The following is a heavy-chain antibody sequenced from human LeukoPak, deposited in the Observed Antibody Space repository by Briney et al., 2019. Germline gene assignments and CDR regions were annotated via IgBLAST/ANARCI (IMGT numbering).Heavy chain of an antibody. D-gene: IGHD5-18*01. V-gene: IGHV4-59*01. CDR1: GGSISSYY. CDR3: ARAESAPGYSYGS. CDR2: IYYSGST. J-gene: IGHJ5*02. Sequence: SETLSLTCTVSGGSISSYYWSWIRQPPGKGLEWIGYIYYSGSTNYNPSLKSRVTISVDTSKNQFSLKLSSVTAADTAVYYCARAESAPGYSYGSWGQGTLVTVSS.